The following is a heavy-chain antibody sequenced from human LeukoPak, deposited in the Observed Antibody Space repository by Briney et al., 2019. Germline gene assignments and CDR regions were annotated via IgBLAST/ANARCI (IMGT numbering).Heavy chain of an antibody. V-gene: IGHV3-48*03. D-gene: IGHD3-22*01. J-gene: IGHJ4*02. Sequence: GGSLRLSCAASGFTFSSYEMNWVRQAPGKGLEWVSYISSSGSTIYYADSVKGRFTISRDNAKNSLYLQMNSLRAEDTAVYYCARVVSLGGYYRATYYFDYWGQGTLVTVSS. CDR3: ARVVSLGGYYRATYYFDY. CDR1: GFTFSSYE. CDR2: ISSSGSTI.